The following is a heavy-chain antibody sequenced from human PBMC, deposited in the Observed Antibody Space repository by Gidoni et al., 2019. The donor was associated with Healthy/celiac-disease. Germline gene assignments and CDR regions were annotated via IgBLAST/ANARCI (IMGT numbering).Heavy chain of an antibody. CDR2: ISWNSGSI. Sequence: EVQLVESGGGLVQPGRYLRLSCAASGFTFADYAMHWVRQAPGKGLEWGSGISWNSGSIGYADSVKGRFTISRDNAKNSLYLQMNSLRAEDTALYYCAKDLRGDWNDVLGAFDIWGQGTMVTVSS. V-gene: IGHV3-9*01. J-gene: IGHJ3*02. CDR3: AKDLRGDWNDVLGAFDI. CDR1: GFTFADYA. D-gene: IGHD1-1*01.